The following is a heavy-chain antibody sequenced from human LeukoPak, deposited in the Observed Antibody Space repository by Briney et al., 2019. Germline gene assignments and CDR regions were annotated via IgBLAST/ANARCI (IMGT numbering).Heavy chain of an antibody. V-gene: IGHV4-30-2*01. CDR1: GGSISSGGYS. D-gene: IGHD3-9*01. CDR3: ARGADILTGYYHQVSAFDI. Sequence: SETLSLTCAVSGGSISSGGYSWSWIRQPPGQGLEWIGYIYHSGSTYYNPSLKSRVTISVDRSKNQFSLKLSSVTAADTAVYYCARGADILTGYYHQVSAFDIRGQGTMVTVSS. CDR2: IYHSGST. J-gene: IGHJ3*02.